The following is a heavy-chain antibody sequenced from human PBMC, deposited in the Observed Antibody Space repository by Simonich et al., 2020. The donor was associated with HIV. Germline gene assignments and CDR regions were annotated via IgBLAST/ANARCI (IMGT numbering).Heavy chain of an antibody. J-gene: IGHJ4*02. CDR2: INHSGIT. V-gene: IGHV4-34*01. CDR3: ARRDRELILYFDY. Sequence: QVQLQQWGAGLLKPSETLSLTCAVYGGSFSGYYWSWHRQPPGKGLGWIGEINHSGITNYKSSLNSRATISVDKSKNQFSLKLSSVTAADTAIYYCARRDRELILYFDYWGQGNLVTVSS. CDR1: GGSFSGYY. D-gene: IGHD3-3*01.